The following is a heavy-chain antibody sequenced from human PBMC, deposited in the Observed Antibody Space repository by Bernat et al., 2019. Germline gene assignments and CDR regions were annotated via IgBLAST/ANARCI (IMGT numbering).Heavy chain of an antibody. CDR3: ARMYGDYGDHHFDY. J-gene: IGHJ4*02. D-gene: IGHD4-17*01. CDR2: IYYSGST. CDR1: GGSISSYY. V-gene: IGHV4-59*08. Sequence: QVQLQESGPGLVKPSETLSLTCTVSGGSISSYYWSWIRQPPGKGLEWIGYIYYSGSTNYNPSHKSRVTISVDTSKNQFSLKLSSVTAADTAVYYCARMYGDYGDHHFDYWGQGTLVTVSS.